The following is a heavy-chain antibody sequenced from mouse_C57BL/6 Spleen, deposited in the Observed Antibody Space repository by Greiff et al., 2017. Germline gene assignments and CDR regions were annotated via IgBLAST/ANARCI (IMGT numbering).Heavy chain of an antibody. V-gene: IGHV1-80*01. CDR2: IYPGDGDT. J-gene: IGHJ4*01. CDR1: GYAFSSYW. D-gene: IGHD1-1*01. CDR3: ARGDYGSPLYARDY. Sequence: VQLQQSGAELVKPGASVQISCKASGYAFSSYWMNWVKQRPGKGLEWIGQIYPGDGDTNYNGKFKGTATLTADKSSSTAYMQLISLTSEDSAVYFCARGDYGSPLYARDYWGQGTSVTVSS.